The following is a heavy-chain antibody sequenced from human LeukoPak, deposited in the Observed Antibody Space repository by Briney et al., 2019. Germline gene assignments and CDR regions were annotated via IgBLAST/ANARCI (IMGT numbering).Heavy chain of an antibody. CDR2: TYYRSQWYN. CDR1: GDSVSSNSAA. V-gene: IGHV6-1*01. CDR3: TRELGGFDH. D-gene: IGHD3-16*01. J-gene: IGHJ4*02. Sequence: QTLSLTCAISGDSVSSNSAAWNWIRQSPSRGLEWLGRTYYRSQWYNEYEPSVRSRIIITTDTSANHVSLQLNSVTPEDTAAYYCTRELGGFDHWGQGTLVTVSS.